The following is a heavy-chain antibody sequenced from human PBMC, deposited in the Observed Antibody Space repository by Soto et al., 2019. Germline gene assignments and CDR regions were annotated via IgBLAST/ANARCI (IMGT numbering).Heavy chain of an antibody. CDR2: ISPDHSGT. D-gene: IGHD2-2*01. CDR1: GYRFTGYY. CDR3: VRGDIVLVPASEGNWFDP. V-gene: IGHV1-2*02. J-gene: IGHJ5*02. Sequence: QVQLVQSGAEVKKPGASVKVSCKTSGYRFTGYYIHWVRQAPGQGLEWMGWISPDHSGTNLAQNFLGRVTMTFDTSNTTVYMELSDLTTDDTAVYYCVRGDIVLVPASEGNWFDPWGQGTLVTVS.